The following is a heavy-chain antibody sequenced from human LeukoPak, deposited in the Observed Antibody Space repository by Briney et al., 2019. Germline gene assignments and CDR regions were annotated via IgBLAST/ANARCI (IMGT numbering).Heavy chain of an antibody. CDR2: IYYSGST. CDR3: ARGRYDFWSGYYTGDWFDP. CDR1: GGSISSYY. J-gene: IGHJ5*02. D-gene: IGHD3-3*01. V-gene: IGHV4-59*08. Sequence: SETLSLTCTVSGGSISSYYWSWIRQPPGKGLEWIGYIYYSGSTNYNPSPKSRVTISVDTSKNQFSLKLSSVTAADTAVYYCARGRYDFWSGYYTGDWFDPWGQGTLVTVSS.